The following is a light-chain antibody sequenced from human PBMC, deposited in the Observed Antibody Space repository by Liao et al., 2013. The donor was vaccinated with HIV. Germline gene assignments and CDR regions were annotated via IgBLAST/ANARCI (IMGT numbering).Light chain of an antibody. CDR3: QSADSSGTCPV. CDR2: FDS. V-gene: IGLV3-25*03. Sequence: SYILTQPPSVSVAPGQTARFTCRDSNIENTNVHWYQQKPGQAPVLVISFDSDRPSGIPERFSGSSSGTTVTLTISGVQAEDEADYYCQSADSSGTCPVFGGGTKLTVL. J-gene: IGLJ3*02. CDR1: IENTN.